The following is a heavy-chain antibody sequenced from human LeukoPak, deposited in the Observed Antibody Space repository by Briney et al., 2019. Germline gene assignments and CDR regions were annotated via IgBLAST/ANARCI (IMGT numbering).Heavy chain of an antibody. CDR1: GFSFSTST. CDR2: MSSSGSSI. J-gene: IGHJ3*02. CDR3: ARDSYWLGGTIGAFDI. Sequence: GGSLRLSCAASGFSFSTSTMNWVRQAPGRGLEWVSSMSSSGSSIYYADSVKGRFTISRDNAKTSLYLQINSLRAEDTAVYYCARDSYWLGGTIGAFDIWGQGAMVTVSS. D-gene: IGHD3-10*01. V-gene: IGHV3-21*01.